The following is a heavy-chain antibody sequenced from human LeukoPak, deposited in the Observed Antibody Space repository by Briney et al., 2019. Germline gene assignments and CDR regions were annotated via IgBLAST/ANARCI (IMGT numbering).Heavy chain of an antibody. CDR3: ARGGGLDV. D-gene: IGHD3-16*01. J-gene: IGHJ6*02. CDR2: INHNGNVN. Sequence: PGGSLRLSCAASGFTFSRYWMNWARQAPGKGLEWVASINHNGNVNYYVDPVKGRFTISRDNAKNSLYLQMSNLRAEDTAVYFCARGGGLDVWGQGATVTVSS. V-gene: IGHV3-7*03. CDR1: GFTFSRYW.